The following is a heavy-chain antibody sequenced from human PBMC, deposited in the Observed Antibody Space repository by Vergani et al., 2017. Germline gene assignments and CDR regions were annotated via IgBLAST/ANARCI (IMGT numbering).Heavy chain of an antibody. V-gene: IGHV4-34*01. J-gene: IGHJ2*01. CDR1: GGSFSGYY. D-gene: IGHD3-16*01. CDR3: ARGRLYTGAQYFDL. CDR2: INHSGST. Sequence: QVQLQQWGAGLLKPSVTLSLTCAVYGGSFSGYYWSWIRQPPGKGLEWIGEINHSGSTNYNPSLKSRVTISVDTSKNQFSLKLSSVTAADTAVYYCARGRLYTGAQYFDLWGRGTLVTVSS.